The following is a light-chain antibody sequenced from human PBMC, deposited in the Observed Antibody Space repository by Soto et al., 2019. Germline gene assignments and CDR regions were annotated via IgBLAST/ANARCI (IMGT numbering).Light chain of an antibody. CDR2: AAS. V-gene: IGKV3-15*01. CDR1: QNIYSN. J-gene: IGKJ1*01. CDR3: QQYNNWPPWT. Sequence: EIVMTQSPAALSVSPGERVTLSCRASQNIYSNLAWYQQKPGQAPRLLIYAASTRAPGIPARFSGGGSGTEFTLTISSLQSEDFAIYHCQQYNNWPPWTFGQGTKVEIK.